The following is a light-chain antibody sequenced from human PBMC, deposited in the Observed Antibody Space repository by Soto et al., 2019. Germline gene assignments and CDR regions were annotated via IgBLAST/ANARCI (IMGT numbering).Light chain of an antibody. CDR3: RQYNSYPRT. J-gene: IGKJ1*01. V-gene: IGKV1-17*01. Sequence: DIQMTQSPSSLSASVGDTVIITCRASQGIRKDLGWYQQKVGEAPRRLIFGAAALQSGVPPRFSGSGSGTDFTLTISSLQPEDFATYYCRQYNSYPRTFGQGTKVEIK. CDR1: QGIRKD. CDR2: GAA.